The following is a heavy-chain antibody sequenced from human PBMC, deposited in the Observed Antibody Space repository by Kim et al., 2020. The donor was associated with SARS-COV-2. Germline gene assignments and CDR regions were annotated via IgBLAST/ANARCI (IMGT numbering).Heavy chain of an antibody. CDR3: AKDMRHGGFYYFDY. CDR2: ISWNSGSI. CDR1: GFTFDDYA. J-gene: IGHJ4*02. V-gene: IGHV3-9*01. Sequence: GGSLRLSCAASGFTFDDYAMHWVRQAPGKGLEWVSGISWNSGSIGYADSVKGRFTISRDNAKNSLYLQMNSLRAEDTALYYCAKDMRHGGFYYFDYWGQG.